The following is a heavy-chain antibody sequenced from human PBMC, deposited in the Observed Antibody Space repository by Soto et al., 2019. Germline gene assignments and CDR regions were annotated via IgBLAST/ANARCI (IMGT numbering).Heavy chain of an antibody. J-gene: IGHJ6*02. CDR1: GFTFISYS. V-gene: IGHV3-21*01. D-gene: IGHD2-2*01. CDR2: ISSSSSYI. Sequence: WVPLRLSWAASGFTFISYSMNWVRQAQGKGLEWVSSISSSSSYIYYADSVKGRFTISRDNAKNSLYLQMNSLRAEDTAVYYCARDRFGCSSTSCHPYGMDVWGQGTTVTVSS. CDR3: ARDRFGCSSTSCHPYGMDV.